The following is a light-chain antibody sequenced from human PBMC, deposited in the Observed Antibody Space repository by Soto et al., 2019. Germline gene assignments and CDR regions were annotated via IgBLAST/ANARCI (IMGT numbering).Light chain of an antibody. Sequence: QSALTQPASVSGSPGQSITISCTGTSSDVGDYNYVSWYQQHPGKAPKLMIYDVSNRPSGVSNRFSGSKSGNTASLTISGLQAEDDADYYCSSYTSTSTILYVFGTGTKLTVL. CDR2: DVS. CDR1: SSDVGDYNY. V-gene: IGLV2-14*01. CDR3: SSYTSTSTILYV. J-gene: IGLJ1*01.